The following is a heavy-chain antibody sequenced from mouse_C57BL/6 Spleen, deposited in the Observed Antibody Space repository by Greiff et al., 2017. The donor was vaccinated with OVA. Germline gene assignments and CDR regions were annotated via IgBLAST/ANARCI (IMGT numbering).Heavy chain of an antibody. CDR3: ARGGWLLHAMDY. V-gene: IGHV1-50*01. Sequence: QVQLQQPGAELVKPGASVKLSCKASGYTFTSYWMQWVKQRPGQGLEWIGEIDPSDSYTNYNQKFKGKATLTVDTSSSTAYMQLSSLTSEDSAVYYCARGGWLLHAMDYWGQGTSVTVSS. CDR2: IDPSDSYT. D-gene: IGHD2-3*01. J-gene: IGHJ4*01. CDR1: GYTFTSYW.